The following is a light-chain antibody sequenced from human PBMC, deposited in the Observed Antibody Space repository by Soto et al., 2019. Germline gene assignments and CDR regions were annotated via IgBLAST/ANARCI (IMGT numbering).Light chain of an antibody. J-gene: IGKJ1*01. CDR3: QQYNSYSPWT. V-gene: IGKV1-5*03. Sequence: DSQITQSPSTLSSSVGDRVTITCRASQSISSWLAWYQQKPGKAPKLLIYKASSLESGVPSRFSGSGSGTEFTLTISSLQPDDFATYYCQQYNSYSPWTFGQGTKV. CDR1: QSISSW. CDR2: KAS.